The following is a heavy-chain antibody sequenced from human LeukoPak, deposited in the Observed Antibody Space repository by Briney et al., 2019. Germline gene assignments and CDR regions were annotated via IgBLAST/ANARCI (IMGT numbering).Heavy chain of an antibody. CDR1: GVTFSSYW. D-gene: IGHD3-16*01. CDR3: ARAGAYHFDN. Sequence: PGGSLRLSCAGSGVTFSSYWMSWVRQAPGKGLEWVANIKQDGSEKYYVDSVKGRFTISRDNAKNSLYLQMNSLRAEDTAVYYCARAGAYHFDNWGQGALVTVSS. J-gene: IGHJ4*02. CDR2: IKQDGSEK. V-gene: IGHV3-7*05.